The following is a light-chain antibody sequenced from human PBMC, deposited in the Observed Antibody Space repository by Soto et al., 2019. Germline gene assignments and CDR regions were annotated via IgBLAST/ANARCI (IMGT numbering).Light chain of an antibody. CDR3: QQYNRYSLT. CDR1: QSISSW. Sequence: IQMTHSPSTLSASVGDRVTITCRASQSISSWLAWYQQKPGKAPKLLIYDASSLESGVPSRFSGSGSDTEFTLTINNLQPDDFATYHCQQYNRYSLTFGGGTKVDIK. V-gene: IGKV1-5*01. CDR2: DAS. J-gene: IGKJ4*01.